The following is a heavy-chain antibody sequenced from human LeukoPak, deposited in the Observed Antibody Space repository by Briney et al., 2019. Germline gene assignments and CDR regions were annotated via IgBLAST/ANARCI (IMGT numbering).Heavy chain of an antibody. D-gene: IGHD2-15*01. V-gene: IGHV4-61*01. CDR3: AREAHCSGGSCYYADY. Sequence: SETLSLTCTVSGGSVSSGSYFWSWIRQPPGKGLEWIGYIYYSGSTNYNPSLKSRVTISKDTSKNQFSLKLSSVTAADTAVYYCAREAHCSGGSCYYADYWGQGNLVTVCS. CDR2: IYYSGST. CDR1: GGSVSSGSYF. J-gene: IGHJ4*02.